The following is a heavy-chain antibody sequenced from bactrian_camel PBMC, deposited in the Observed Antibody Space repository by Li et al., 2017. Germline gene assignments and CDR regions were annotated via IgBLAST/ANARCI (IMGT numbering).Heavy chain of an antibody. CDR1: GFTIGNYA. J-gene: IGHJ4*01. D-gene: IGHD1*01. CDR2: IDDGDT. CDR3: ARDVYDFGREYDY. V-gene: IGHV3S10*01. Sequence: VQLVESGGGLVQPGGALRLSCAASGFTIGNYAMRWVRRAPGKGLEWVSDIDDGDTYYTNSVKGRFTISRDNARNTLYLQLNSLTPEDMAMYYCARDVYDFGREYDYWGQGTQVTVS.